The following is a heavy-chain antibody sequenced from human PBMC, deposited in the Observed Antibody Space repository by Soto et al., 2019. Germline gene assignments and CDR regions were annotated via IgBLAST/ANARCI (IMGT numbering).Heavy chain of an antibody. Sequence: SETLSLTCTVSGGSVSSGSYYWSWIRQPPGKGLEWIGYIYYSGSTNYNPSLKSRVTISVDTSKNQFSLKLSSVTAADTAVYYCARGIEGWYQGRYYYGMDVWGQGTTITVSS. CDR1: GGSVSSGSYY. V-gene: IGHV4-61*01. CDR2: IYYSGST. J-gene: IGHJ6*02. D-gene: IGHD6-19*01. CDR3: ARGIEGWYQGRYYYGMDV.